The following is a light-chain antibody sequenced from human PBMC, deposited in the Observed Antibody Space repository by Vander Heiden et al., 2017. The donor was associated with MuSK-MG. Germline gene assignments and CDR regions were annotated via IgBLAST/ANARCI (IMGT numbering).Light chain of an antibody. Sequence: QSALTQPASVSGSPGQSITISCTGTSSDVGGYNYVSWYQQHPGKAPKLMIYHVSNRPSGVSNRFSGSKSANTASLTISGLQAEDEADYYGSSYTSSSTLVVFGGGTKVTVL. CDR3: SSYTSSSTLVV. CDR2: HVS. V-gene: IGLV2-14*03. CDR1: SSDVGGYNY. J-gene: IGLJ2*01.